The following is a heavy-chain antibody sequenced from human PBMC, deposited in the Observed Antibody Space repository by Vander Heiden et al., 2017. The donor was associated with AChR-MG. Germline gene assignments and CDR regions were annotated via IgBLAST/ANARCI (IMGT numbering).Heavy chain of an antibody. CDR2: IRYDGSNK. J-gene: IGHJ5*02. CDR1: GFTFSSYG. CDR3: AKDRGKSGSYYRAFST. V-gene: IGHV3-30*02. D-gene: IGHD1-26*01. Sequence: QVQLVESGGGVVQPGGSLRLSCAASGFTFSSYGMHWVRQAPGKGLEWVAFIRYDGSNKYYADSVKGRFTISRDNSKNTLYLQMNSLRAEETAVYYCAKDRGKSGSYYRAFSTWGQGTLVTVSS.